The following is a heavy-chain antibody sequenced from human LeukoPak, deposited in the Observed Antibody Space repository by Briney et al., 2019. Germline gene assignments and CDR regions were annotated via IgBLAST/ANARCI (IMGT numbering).Heavy chain of an antibody. CDR1: GYTFTGYY. J-gene: IGHJ4*02. V-gene: IGHV1-2*02. D-gene: IGHD3-10*01. CDR3: ARGLWSPVDY. Sequence: ASVKVSCKASGYTFTGYYMHWVRQAPGQGLEWMGWINPDSGGTNYGQNFQGRVTMTTDTSTSTAYMELRSLRSDDTAVYYCARGLWSPVDYWGQGTLVTVSS. CDR2: INPDSGGT.